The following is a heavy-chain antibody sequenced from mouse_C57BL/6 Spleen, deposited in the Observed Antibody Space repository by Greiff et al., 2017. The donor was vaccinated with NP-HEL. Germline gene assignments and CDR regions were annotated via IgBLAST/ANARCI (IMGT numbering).Heavy chain of an antibody. D-gene: IGHD1-1*01. CDR1: GYTFTSYW. CDR3: ARFITTVVEVDV. V-gene: IGHV1-64*01. CDR2: IHPNSGST. Sequence: VQLQQPGAELVKPGASVKLSCKASGYTFTSYWMHWVKQRPGQGLEWIGMIHPNSGSTNYNEKFKSKATLTVDKSSSTAYMQLSSLTSEDSAVYYCARFITTVVEVDVWGTGTTVTVSS. J-gene: IGHJ1*03.